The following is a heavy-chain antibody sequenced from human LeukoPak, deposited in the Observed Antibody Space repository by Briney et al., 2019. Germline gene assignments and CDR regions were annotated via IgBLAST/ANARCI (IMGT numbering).Heavy chain of an antibody. D-gene: IGHD3-10*01. J-gene: IGHJ4*02. V-gene: IGHV4-39*01. Sequence: SETLSLTCTVSGGSISSSSYYWGWIRQPPGKGLEWIGSIYYSGSTYYNPSLKSRVTISVDTSKNQFSLKLSSVTAADTAVYYCARQRSGAYYYGSGSYYNESWGQGTLITVSS. CDR1: GGSISSSSYY. CDR3: ARQRSGAYYYGSGSYYNES. CDR2: IYYSGST.